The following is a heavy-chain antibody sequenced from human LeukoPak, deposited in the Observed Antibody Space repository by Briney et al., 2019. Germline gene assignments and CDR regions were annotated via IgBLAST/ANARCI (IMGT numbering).Heavy chain of an antibody. CDR1: GGSICSYY. CDR3: ARDWDSSGWYPGRNYMDV. CDR2: IYYSGRT. D-gene: IGHD6-19*01. J-gene: IGHJ6*03. Sequence: SETLSLTCTVSGGSICSYYWRWIPQPPGEGLEWIAYIYYSGRTKYNPSLKSRVTISEDTSKHQFSLKLSSVTAADTAVYYCARDWDSSGWYPGRNYMDVWGKGSTVTVSS. V-gene: IGHV4-59*01.